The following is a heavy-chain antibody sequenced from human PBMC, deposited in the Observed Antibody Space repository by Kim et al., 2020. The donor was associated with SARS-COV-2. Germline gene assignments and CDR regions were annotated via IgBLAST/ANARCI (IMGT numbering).Heavy chain of an antibody. J-gene: IGHJ4*02. Sequence: GETIYAQKFQGRVTMTEDTSTDTAYMELSSLRSEDTAVYYCATPLPSGLDWGQGTLVTVSS. D-gene: IGHD7-27*01. CDR2: GET. V-gene: IGHV1-24*01. CDR3: ATPLPSGLD.